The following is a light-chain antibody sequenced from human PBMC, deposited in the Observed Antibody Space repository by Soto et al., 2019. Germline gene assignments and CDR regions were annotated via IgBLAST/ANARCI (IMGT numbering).Light chain of an antibody. CDR3: CSYAGGYTYL. CDR1: GNDVGAYNY. J-gene: IGLJ1*01. CDR2: DVA. V-gene: IGLV2-11*01. Sequence: SALTQPRSVSGSPGQSVTISCTGTGNDVGAYNYVFWYQQHPGRPPKLMIYDVARSPSGVPDRFSGSKSGNTASLTISGLQAEDEADYFCCSYAGGYTYLFGTGTKSPS.